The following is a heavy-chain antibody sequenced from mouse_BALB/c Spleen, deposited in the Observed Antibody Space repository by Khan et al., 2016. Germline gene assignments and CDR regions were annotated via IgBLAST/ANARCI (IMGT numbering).Heavy chain of an antibody. CDR1: GFNIKDTY. CDR3: ASSPYDYDVGFAN. Sequence: VRLQQSRAELVKPGASVKLSCTASGFNIKDTYMHWVKQRPEQGLEWIGRIDPANGNTKYDPKFQGKATITADTSSNTAYLQLSSLTSEDTAVYYCASSPYDYDVGFANWGQGTMVTLSA. V-gene: IGHV14-3*02. J-gene: IGHJ3*01. CDR2: IDPANGNT. D-gene: IGHD2-4*01.